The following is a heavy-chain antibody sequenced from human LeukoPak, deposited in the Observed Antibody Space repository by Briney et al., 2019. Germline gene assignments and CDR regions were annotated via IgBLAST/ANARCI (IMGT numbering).Heavy chain of an antibody. CDR2: IYPGDSDT. J-gene: IGHJ4*02. CDR3: ASLSSGYYVYDY. Sequence: GGSLQISCQGSGSPFTSYWSGGVRQVPGKGLEWMGIIYPGDSDTRYSPSFQGQVTISADKSISTAYLQWSSLKASDTAMYYCASLSSGYYVYDYWGQGTLVTVSS. CDR1: GSPFTSYW. D-gene: IGHD3-22*01. V-gene: IGHV5-51*01.